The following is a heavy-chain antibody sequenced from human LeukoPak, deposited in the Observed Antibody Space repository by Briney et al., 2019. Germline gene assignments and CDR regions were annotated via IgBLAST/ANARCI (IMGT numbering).Heavy chain of an antibody. CDR2: INHSGST. J-gene: IGHJ4*02. CDR1: GGSFSGYY. Sequence: ETLSLTCAVYGGSFSGYYWSWIRQPPGKGLEWIGEINHSGSTNYNPSLKSRVTISVDTSRNQFSLKLSSVTAADTAVYYCARGWVQLWPFDYWGQGTLVTVSS. D-gene: IGHD5-18*01. V-gene: IGHV4-34*01. CDR3: ARGWVQLWPFDY.